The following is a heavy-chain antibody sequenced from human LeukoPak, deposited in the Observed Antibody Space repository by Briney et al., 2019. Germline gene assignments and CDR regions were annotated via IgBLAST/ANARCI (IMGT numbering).Heavy chain of an antibody. J-gene: IGHJ4*02. CDR1: GASISSEPYF. D-gene: IGHD3-10*01. Sequence: TSETLSLTCTVSGASISSEPYFWSWIRQHPVKGLEWLGYIYYTGNTASNPSLQSRLTISRDTSENQFSLSLTSVTAADTAVYYCARDRGGAYDYWGQGTLVTVSS. CDR2: IYYTGNT. V-gene: IGHV4-31*03. CDR3: ARDRGGAYDY.